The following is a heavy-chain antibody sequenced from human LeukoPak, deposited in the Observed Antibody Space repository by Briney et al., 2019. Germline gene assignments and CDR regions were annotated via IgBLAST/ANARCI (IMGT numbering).Heavy chain of an antibody. CDR1: GFTFSSYS. CDR3: AKDTGSPADAITMEDNAFDI. V-gene: IGHV3-48*04. J-gene: IGHJ3*02. D-gene: IGHD3-3*01. Sequence: GGSLRLSCAASGFTFSSYSMNWVRQAPGKGLEWVSYISSSSSTIYYADSVKGRFTISRDNAKNSLYLQMNSLRAEDTAVYYCAKDTGSPADAITMEDNAFDIWGQGTMVTVSS. CDR2: ISSSSSTI.